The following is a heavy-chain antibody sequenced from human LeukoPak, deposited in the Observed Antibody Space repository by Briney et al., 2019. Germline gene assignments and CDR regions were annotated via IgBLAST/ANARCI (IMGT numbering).Heavy chain of an antibody. Sequence: SETLSLTCTVSGGSISSYYWSWIRQPAGKGLEWIGRIYTSGSTNYNPSLKSRVTISVDKSKNQFSLKLSSVTAADTAVHYCARDREVGSSWGPFDYWGQGTLVTVSS. CDR2: IYTSGST. J-gene: IGHJ4*02. V-gene: IGHV4-4*07. D-gene: IGHD6-13*01. CDR3: ARDREVGSSWGPFDY. CDR1: GGSISSYY.